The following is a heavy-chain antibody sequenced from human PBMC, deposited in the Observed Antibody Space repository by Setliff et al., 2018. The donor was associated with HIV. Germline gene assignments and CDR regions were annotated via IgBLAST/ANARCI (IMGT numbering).Heavy chain of an antibody. CDR2: ISGSGGST. Sequence: PGGSLRLSCEASGFTFSSYAMSWVRQAPGKGLEWVSAISGSGGSTYYADSVKGRFTISRDNSKNMLYLQMNSLRTEDTAVYYCAKARVDGDYYYYYYMDVWGKGTTVTVSS. CDR3: AKARVDGDYYYYYYMDV. CDR1: GFTFSSYA. D-gene: IGHD4-17*01. V-gene: IGHV3-23*01. J-gene: IGHJ6*03.